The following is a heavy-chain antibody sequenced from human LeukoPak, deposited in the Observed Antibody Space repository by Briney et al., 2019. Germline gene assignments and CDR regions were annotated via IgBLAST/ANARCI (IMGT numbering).Heavy chain of an antibody. D-gene: IGHD2-2*01. CDR1: GFTFSSYA. V-gene: IGHV3-30-3*01. Sequence: PGGSLRLSCAASGFTFSSYAMHWVRQAPGKGLEWVAVISYDGSNKYYADSVKGRFTISRDNSKNTLYLQMNSLRAEDTAVYYCARGIVVVPAVNYFDYWGQGTLVTVSS. J-gene: IGHJ4*02. CDR2: ISYDGSNK. CDR3: ARGIVVVPAVNYFDY.